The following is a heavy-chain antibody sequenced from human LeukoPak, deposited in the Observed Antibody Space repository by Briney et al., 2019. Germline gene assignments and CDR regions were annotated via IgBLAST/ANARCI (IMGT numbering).Heavy chain of an antibody. CDR1: GGSISSYY. CDR3: ASGGSGSGWFPADY. CDR2: IYTSGST. D-gene: IGHD6-19*01. V-gene: IGHV4-4*07. J-gene: IGHJ4*02. Sequence: SETLSLTCTVSGGSISSYYWSWIRQPAGKGLEWIGRIYTSGSTNYNPSLKSRVTMSVDTSKNQFSLKLSSVTAADTAVYYCASGGSGSGWFPADYWGQGTLVTVSS.